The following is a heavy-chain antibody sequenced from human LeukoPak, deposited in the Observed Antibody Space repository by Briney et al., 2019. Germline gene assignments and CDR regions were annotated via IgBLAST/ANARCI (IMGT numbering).Heavy chain of an antibody. D-gene: IGHD2-21*02. J-gene: IGHJ3*02. V-gene: IGHV1-46*01. CDR1: GYTFTSYY. CDR3: ARHVDSAGGAWFVVAFDI. Sequence: ASVKVSCKASGYTFTSYYMHWVRQAPGHGLGWMGVINAGNGYTTYAQNFQGRVTMTRDTSTSTVYMELSSLRSEDTAVYYCARHVDSAGGAWFVVAFDIWGQGTLVTVSS. CDR2: INAGNGYT.